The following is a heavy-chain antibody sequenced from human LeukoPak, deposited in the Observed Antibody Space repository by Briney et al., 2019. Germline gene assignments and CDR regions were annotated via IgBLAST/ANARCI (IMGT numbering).Heavy chain of an antibody. Sequence: GGSLRLSCAASGFTVSSNYMSWVRQAPGKGLEWVSVIYSGGSTYYADSVKGRFTISRDNSKNTLYLQMNSLRAEDTAVYYCARGPHDYGDRVFDYWGQGTLVTVSS. V-gene: IGHV3-66*01. D-gene: IGHD4-17*01. CDR1: GFTVSSNY. CDR2: IYSGGST. J-gene: IGHJ4*02. CDR3: ARGPHDYGDRVFDY.